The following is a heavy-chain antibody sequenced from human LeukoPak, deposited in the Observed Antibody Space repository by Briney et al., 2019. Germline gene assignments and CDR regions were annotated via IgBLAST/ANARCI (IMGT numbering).Heavy chain of an antibody. Sequence: SVKVSRKASGGTFSSYAISWVRQAPGQGLEWMGGIIPIFGTASYAQKFQGRVTITTDESTSTAYMELSSLRSEDTAVYYCAREQKPQYSSSWYSYFQHWGQGTLVTVSS. CDR1: GGTFSSYA. J-gene: IGHJ1*01. D-gene: IGHD6-13*01. V-gene: IGHV1-69*05. CDR3: AREQKPQYSSSWYSYFQH. CDR2: IIPIFGTA.